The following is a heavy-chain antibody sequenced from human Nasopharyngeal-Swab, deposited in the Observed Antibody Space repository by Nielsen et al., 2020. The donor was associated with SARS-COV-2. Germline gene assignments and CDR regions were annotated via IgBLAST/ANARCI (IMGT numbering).Heavy chain of an antibody. Sequence: ASLKSSCYASGYSFFSDGVNCVGEAPGQGLEWGGWISGYNAFTNYAQKLQGRVSMTTDTSTSTAYMELRSLRSDDTAVYYCARDIEEWLVVPSLSFDFWGQGTLVTVSS. CDR1: GYSFFSDG. CDR2: ISGYNAFT. V-gene: IGHV1-18*01. D-gene: IGHD3-3*01. J-gene: IGHJ4*02. CDR3: ARDIEEWLVVPSLSFDF.